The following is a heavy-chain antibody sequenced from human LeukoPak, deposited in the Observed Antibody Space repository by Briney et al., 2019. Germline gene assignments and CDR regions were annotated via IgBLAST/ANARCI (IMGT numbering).Heavy chain of an antibody. Sequence: PSETLSLTCTVSGGSISSYYWSWLRQPPGKGLEWIGYIYYSGSTNYNPSLKSRVTISVDTSKNQFSLKLSSVTAADTAVYYCARDVRYYMDVWGKGTTVTVSS. CDR2: IYYSGST. CDR3: ARDVRYYMDV. CDR1: GGSISSYY. V-gene: IGHV4-59*01. J-gene: IGHJ6*03.